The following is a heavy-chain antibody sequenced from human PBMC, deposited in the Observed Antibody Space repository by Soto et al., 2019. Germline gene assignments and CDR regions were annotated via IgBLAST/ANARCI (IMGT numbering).Heavy chain of an antibody. J-gene: IGHJ4*02. D-gene: IGHD5-12*01. CDR2: IFSNDEK. Sequence: LVNPTETLTLTCTLSGFSLITARMSVSWIRQRPGKALEWLAHIFSNDEKSYSTSLKSRLTISKDTSKSQVVLTMTNMDPVETATYYCARIIPSYGGYFNWGQGTLVTVSS. V-gene: IGHV2-26*01. CDR1: GFSLITARMS. CDR3: ARIIPSYGGYFN.